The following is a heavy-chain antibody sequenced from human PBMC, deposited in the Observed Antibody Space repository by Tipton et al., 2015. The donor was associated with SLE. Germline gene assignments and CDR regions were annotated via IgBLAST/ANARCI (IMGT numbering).Heavy chain of an antibody. J-gene: IGHJ5*02. CDR3: VRGGTVFGVVLNWFDP. CDR1: GYSISSGYY. D-gene: IGHD3-3*01. Sequence: LRLSCAVSGYSISSGYYWGWIRQLPGKGLEWIGYFYYSGSANYNPSLKSRVTISLDKSKNQFSLRLTSVTAADTAVYYCVRGGTVFGVVLNWFDPWGQGPLVTVSS. CDR2: FYYSGSA. V-gene: IGHV4-61*05.